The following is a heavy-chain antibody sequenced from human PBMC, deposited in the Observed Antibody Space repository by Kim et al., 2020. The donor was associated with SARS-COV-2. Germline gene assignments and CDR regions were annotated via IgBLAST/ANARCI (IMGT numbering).Heavy chain of an antibody. Sequence: GGSLRLSCAASGFSFSIYALTWVRQAPGKGLEWVSSISPIGDYIYYADSVKGRFTLSRVNSKNTLFLQMNSLRAEDTAVYYCARQGNYPSGAVAGPFDYWGQGDLVTVSS. V-gene: IGHV3-23*01. D-gene: IGHD6-13*01. CDR1: GFSFSIYA. J-gene: IGHJ4*02. CDR2: ISPIGDYI. CDR3: ARQGNYPSGAVAGPFDY.